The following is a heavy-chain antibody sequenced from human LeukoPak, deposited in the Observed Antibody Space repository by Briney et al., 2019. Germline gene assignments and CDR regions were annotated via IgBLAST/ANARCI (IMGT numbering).Heavy chain of an antibody. D-gene: IGHD3-22*01. Sequence: PSETLSLTCTVSGGSISNYYWTWSRQPPGKGLEWIGFISYSGNTNYNPSLKSRVTISLDTSKNQFSLKLISVTAADTAVYYCARGVGSGYTDYWGQGALVTVSS. CDR2: ISYSGNT. CDR3: ARGVGSGYTDY. CDR1: GGSISNYY. V-gene: IGHV4-59*01. J-gene: IGHJ4*02.